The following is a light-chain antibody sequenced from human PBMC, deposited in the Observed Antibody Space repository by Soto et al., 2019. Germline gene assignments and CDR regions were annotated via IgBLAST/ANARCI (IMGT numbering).Light chain of an antibody. Sequence: QSALTQPPSVSGSPGQSVTISCTGSSSDVGSNNRVSWYQQPPGTAPKFIIYEVSNRPSGVPDRFSGSKSGNTASLTISGLQAEDEADYYCSSYISSSSSVVFGGGPKLTVL. CDR3: SSYISSSSSVV. CDR1: SSDVGSNNR. J-gene: IGLJ2*01. V-gene: IGLV2-18*02. CDR2: EVS.